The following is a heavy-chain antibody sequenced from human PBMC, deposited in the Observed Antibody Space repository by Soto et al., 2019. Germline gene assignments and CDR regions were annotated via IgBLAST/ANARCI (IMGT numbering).Heavy chain of an antibody. CDR1: GGTFSSYA. CDR2: IIPIFGTA. J-gene: IGHJ4*02. D-gene: IGHD3-22*01. V-gene: IGHV1-69*06. Sequence: VKVSCKASGGTFSSYAISWVRQAPGQGLEWMGGIIPIFGTANYAQKFQGRVTITADKSTSTAYMELSSLRSEDTAVYYCASGDYYDSSGYFDYWGQGTLVTVSS. CDR3: ASGDYYDSSGYFDY.